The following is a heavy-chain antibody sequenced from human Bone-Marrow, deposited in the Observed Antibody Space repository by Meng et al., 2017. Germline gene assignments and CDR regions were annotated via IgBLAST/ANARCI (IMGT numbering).Heavy chain of an antibody. Sequence: QFQVCYSGSELKMPGASVQVPCTASGYSFPNYWQHWVRRAPGQGLEWMGRINPKSGDTHYAQRFQGRVTMTGETSISTAYMELSGLRSDDTAMYYCARDEDISAAGKLFGDYWGQGTLVTVSS. V-gene: IGHV1-2*06. CDR1: GYSFPNYW. J-gene: IGHJ4*02. CDR3: ARDEDISAAGKLFGDY. CDR2: INPKSGDT. D-gene: IGHD6-13*01.